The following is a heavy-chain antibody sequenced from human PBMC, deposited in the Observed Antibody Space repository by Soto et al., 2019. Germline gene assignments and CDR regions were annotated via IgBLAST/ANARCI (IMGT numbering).Heavy chain of an antibody. Sequence: XSVNDAWKASRYAFTSYYMPWVRQAPGQGLEWMGIINPSGGSTSYAQKFQGRVTMTRDTSTSTVYMELSSLRSEDTAVYYCAREVYSSGWNRAYYYGMDVWGQGSTVTVSS. J-gene: IGHJ6*02. D-gene: IGHD6-19*01. CDR3: AREVYSSGWNRAYYYGMDV. CDR1: RYAFTSYY. CDR2: INPSGGST. V-gene: IGHV1-46*01.